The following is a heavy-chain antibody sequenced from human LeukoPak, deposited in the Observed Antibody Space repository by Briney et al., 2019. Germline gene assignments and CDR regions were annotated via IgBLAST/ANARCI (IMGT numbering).Heavy chain of an antibody. Sequence: SETLSLTCTVSGGSISSYYWSWIRQPPGKGLEWIGYIYYSGTINDNPSLKSRVTMSIDTSKNQLSLKLSSVTAADTAVYFWARSRGYDYLGGYWFDPWGQGTLVTVSS. V-gene: IGHV4-59*01. CDR3: ARSRGYDYLGGYWFDP. CDR2: IYYSGTI. CDR1: GGSISSYY. D-gene: IGHD5-12*01. J-gene: IGHJ5*02.